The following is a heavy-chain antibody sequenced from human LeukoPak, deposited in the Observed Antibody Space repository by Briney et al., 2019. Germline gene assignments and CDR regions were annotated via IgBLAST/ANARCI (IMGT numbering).Heavy chain of an antibody. CDR2: IHTSGST. Sequence: SQTLSLTCTVSGGSISSGSYYWSWIRQPAGKGLEWIGRIHTSGSTSYNPSLKSRVTISVDTSKNQFSLKLSSVTAADTAVYYCARSGSGYYYVWYFDLWGRGTLVTVSS. J-gene: IGHJ2*01. CDR1: GGSISSGSYY. V-gene: IGHV4-61*02. D-gene: IGHD3-22*01. CDR3: ARSGSGYYYVWYFDL.